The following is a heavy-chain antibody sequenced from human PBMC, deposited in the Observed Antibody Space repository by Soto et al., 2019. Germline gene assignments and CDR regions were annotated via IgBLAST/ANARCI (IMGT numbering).Heavy chain of an antibody. CDR3: ARCIQQDYYYGMDV. Sequence: ASVKVSCKASGYTFYSHSISWVRQAPGQGLEWMGRISADNGNTKYAQKFRGRVTMTTDTSTSTVYMELRNLRSDNTAVYYCARCIQQDYYYGMDVWGQGTTVTVSS. CDR2: ISADNGNT. J-gene: IGHJ6*02. D-gene: IGHD5-18*01. CDR1: GYTFYSHS. V-gene: IGHV1-18*01.